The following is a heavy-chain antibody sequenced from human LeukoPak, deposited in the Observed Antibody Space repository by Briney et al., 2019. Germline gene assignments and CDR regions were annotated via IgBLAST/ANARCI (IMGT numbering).Heavy chain of an antibody. D-gene: IGHD1-1*01. Sequence: ASVKISCKASGYIFTSYYMNWVRQAPGQGPEWMGIINPNGGSTTYSQRFQGRVSMTRDTSTSTVYMELTSLTFEDTAMYYCARDPISSNWPRGHWFGPWGQGTLVTVSS. CDR3: ARDPISSNWPRGHWFGP. J-gene: IGHJ5*02. CDR1: GYIFTSYY. V-gene: IGHV1-46*01. CDR2: INPNGGST.